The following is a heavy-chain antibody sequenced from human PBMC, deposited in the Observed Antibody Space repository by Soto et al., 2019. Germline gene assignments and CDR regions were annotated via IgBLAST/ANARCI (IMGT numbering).Heavy chain of an antibody. Sequence: ASETLSLTCTVSGGSISSYYWSWIRQPPGKGLEWIGYIYYSGSTYYNPSLKSRVTVSVDTSKNQFSLKLSSVTAADTAVYYCARAFDWLSLDVWGQGTTVTVSS. J-gene: IGHJ6*02. CDR1: GGSISSYY. V-gene: IGHV4-30-4*01. CDR2: IYYSGST. D-gene: IGHD3-9*01. CDR3: ARAFDWLSLDV.